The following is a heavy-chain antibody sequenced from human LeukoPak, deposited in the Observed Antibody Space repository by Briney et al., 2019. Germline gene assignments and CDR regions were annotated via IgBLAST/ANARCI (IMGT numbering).Heavy chain of an antibody. V-gene: IGHV3-33*01. CDR1: GFTFSDYG. J-gene: IGHJ4*02. Sequence: GGSLRLSCTASGFTFSDYGMHWVRQPPGKGLEWVAIIWYDGSNKTYEDSVKGRFTVSRDNSKNTLYLQMNSLRAEDTAVYYCARGVDYYENSGTIDYWGQGTLVTVSS. D-gene: IGHD3-22*01. CDR2: IWYDGSNK. CDR3: ARGVDYYENSGTIDY.